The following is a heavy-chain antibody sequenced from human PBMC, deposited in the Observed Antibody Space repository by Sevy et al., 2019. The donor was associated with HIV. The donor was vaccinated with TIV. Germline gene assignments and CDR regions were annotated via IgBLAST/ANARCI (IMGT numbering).Heavy chain of an antibody. CDR3: ARYFPDSGSYYNADDAFDI. CDR1: GFTFSSYE. J-gene: IGHJ3*02. CDR2: ISSSGSTI. D-gene: IGHD3-10*01. V-gene: IGHV3-48*03. Sequence: GGSLRLSCAASGFTFSSYEMNWVRQAPGKGLEWVSYISSSGSTIYYADSVKGRFTISRDNAKNSLYLQMNSLRAEDTAVYYCARYFPDSGSYYNADDAFDIWGQGTMVTVSS.